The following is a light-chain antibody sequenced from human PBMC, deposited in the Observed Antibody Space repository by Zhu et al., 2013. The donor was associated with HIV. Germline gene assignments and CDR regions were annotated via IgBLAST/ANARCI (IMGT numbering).Light chain of an antibody. V-gene: IGKV3-15*01. CDR3: QQRSDWPRS. CDR2: GAS. CDR1: QSVSGK. J-gene: IGKJ5*01. Sequence: EIVMTQSPVTLSLSPGERATLSCWASQSVSGKLAWYQQKPGQSPRLLIYGASTRATGIPDRFSGSGTGTEFTLTISSLEPEDFAVYYCQQRSDWPRSFGQGTRLEIK.